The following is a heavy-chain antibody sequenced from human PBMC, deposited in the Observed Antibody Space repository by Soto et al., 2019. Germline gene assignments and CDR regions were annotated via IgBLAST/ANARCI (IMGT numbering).Heavy chain of an antibody. CDR2: IIDSGGST. CDR1: GFTFSSCA. J-gene: IGHJ6*02. V-gene: IGHV3-23*01. Sequence: GSLILSCAASGFTFSSCAMGWVRQAPGKGLEWVSDIIDSGGSTYYADSVKGRFTISRDNSKSTLYLQMNSLRAEDTALYYCAKGRSYYYYYGVDVWGQGTTVXVSS. CDR3: AKGRSYYYYYGVDV.